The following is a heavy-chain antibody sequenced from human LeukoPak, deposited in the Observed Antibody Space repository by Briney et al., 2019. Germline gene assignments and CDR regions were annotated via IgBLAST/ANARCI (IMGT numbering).Heavy chain of an antibody. V-gene: IGHV4-31*03. D-gene: IGHD3-22*01. J-gene: IGHJ4*02. Sequence: SETLSLTCTVSGGSISSSSYYWGWIRQPPGKGLEWIGYIYYSGSTYYNPSLKSRVTISVDTSKNQFSLRLSSVTAADTAVYYCASTYDSSGYYYGIFDYWGQGTLVTVSS. CDR3: ASTYDSSGYYYGIFDY. CDR1: GGSISSSSYY. CDR2: IYYSGST.